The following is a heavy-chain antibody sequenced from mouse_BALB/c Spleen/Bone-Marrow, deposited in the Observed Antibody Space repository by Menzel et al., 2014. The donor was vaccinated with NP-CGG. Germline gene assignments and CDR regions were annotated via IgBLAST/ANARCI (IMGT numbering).Heavy chain of an antibody. CDR2: IDPASGDT. CDR3: ARVNPWYFDV. V-gene: IGHV14-3*02. CDR1: GFNIXDTY. D-gene: IGHD2-2*01. J-gene: IGHJ1*01. Sequence: VQLKESGAELVKPGASVKLSCTASGFNIXDTYIHWVMQRPEQGLAWIGRIDPASGDTKFDPKFQGKATITADTSSNTAYLQVTSLTSEDTAVYYCARVNPWYFDVWGAGTTVTVSS.